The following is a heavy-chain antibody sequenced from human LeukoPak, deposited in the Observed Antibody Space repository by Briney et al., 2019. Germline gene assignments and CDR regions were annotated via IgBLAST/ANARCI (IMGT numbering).Heavy chain of an antibody. D-gene: IGHD3-10*01. Sequence: GGSLRLSCAASGFTFSSYSMNWVRQAPGKGLEWVSSISSSSSYIYYADSMKGRFTISRDNAKKSLYLQMNSLRAEDTAVYYCARALYGSGSYYNDYWGQETLVTVSS. V-gene: IGHV3-21*01. CDR2: ISSSSSYI. CDR1: GFTFSSYS. CDR3: ARALYGSGSYYNDY. J-gene: IGHJ4*02.